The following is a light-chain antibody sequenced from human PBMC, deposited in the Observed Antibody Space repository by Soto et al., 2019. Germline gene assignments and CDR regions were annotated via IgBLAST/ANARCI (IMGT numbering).Light chain of an antibody. Sequence: EIVLTQSPGILSLSPGERATLSCRASQSVSSNYLAWYQQRSGQAPRLLIYGASIRVTAVPDRFSGSGSGTDFTLTISRLEPEDFAVYYCQQYGSSPRTFGQGTKLEIK. CDR3: QQYGSSPRT. CDR2: GAS. V-gene: IGKV3-20*01. J-gene: IGKJ2*01. CDR1: QSVSSNY.